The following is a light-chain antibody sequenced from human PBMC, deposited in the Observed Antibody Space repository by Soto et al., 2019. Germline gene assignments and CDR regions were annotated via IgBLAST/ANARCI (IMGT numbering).Light chain of an antibody. J-gene: IGKJ1*01. Sequence: AIQMTQSPSSLSASVGDSVTITCRASQGIRNDLGWYQVKPGTAPKLLIYGASTLQSVVPSRFSGSGSGTDFTLTINILQPGDFATYYCLQDYTYPLTFGQGTRV. V-gene: IGKV1-6*02. CDR2: GAS. CDR3: LQDYTYPLT. CDR1: QGIRND.